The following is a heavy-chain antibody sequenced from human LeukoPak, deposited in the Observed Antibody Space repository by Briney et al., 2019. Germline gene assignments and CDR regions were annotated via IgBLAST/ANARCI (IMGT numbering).Heavy chain of an antibody. CDR3: TRVDRYCTSTNCQNWFDP. J-gene: IGHJ5*02. CDR1: GYTFSNYY. V-gene: IGHV1-46*01. D-gene: IGHD2-2*01. Sequence: ASVKVSCKASGYTFSNYYIHWVRQAPGQGLEWMGLINPSGGSTTYPQKFQGRVTMTRDLSTSTVYMEVSSLRSDDTAVYYCTRVDRYCTSTNCQNWFDPWGQGTLVTVSS. CDR2: INPSGGST.